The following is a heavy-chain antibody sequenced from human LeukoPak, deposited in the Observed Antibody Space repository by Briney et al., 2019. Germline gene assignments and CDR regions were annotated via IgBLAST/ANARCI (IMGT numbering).Heavy chain of an antibody. CDR2: TIPLFNTA. J-gene: IGHJ3*02. Sequence: SVNVSCKASGGTLRNFGISWVRQAPGQGLEWMGGTIPLFNTANYAHKFQGRINIIADEATNTAYMELTGLRSEDTAVYYCAREDQFVIQRAFDIWGQGTVVTVSS. CDR3: AREDQFVIQRAFDI. V-gene: IGHV1-69*01. D-gene: IGHD3-16*02. CDR1: GGTLRNFG.